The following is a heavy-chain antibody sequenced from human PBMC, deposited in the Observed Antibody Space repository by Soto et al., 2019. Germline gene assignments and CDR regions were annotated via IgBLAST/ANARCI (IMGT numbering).Heavy chain of an antibody. D-gene: IGHD5-18*01. Sequence: QVQLVQSGAEVKKPGASVKVSCETSGYTFTTYYMHWVRRAPGQGLEWMGMINPSGGSTSYAQKLKGRVTMTRDTSTRTIYMVLSSLRRDDTAIYYCARRAYNYANMDVWGQGTTVTVSS. CDR2: INPSGGST. CDR3: ARRAYNYANMDV. J-gene: IGHJ6*02. V-gene: IGHV1-46*01. CDR1: GYTFTTYY.